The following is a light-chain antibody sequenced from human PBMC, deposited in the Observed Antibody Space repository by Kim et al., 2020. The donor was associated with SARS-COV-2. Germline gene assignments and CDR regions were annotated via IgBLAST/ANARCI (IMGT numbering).Light chain of an antibody. CDR3: QSYNRDNVI. V-gene: IGLV6-57*03. CDR2: EDD. CDR1: RGSIDGNY. Sequence: GTTVTSSCTRTRGSIDGNYVQWYQQRPGGVPTTVICEDDQRPSGVSDRFSGSIDNSSNSASLTISGLRTEDEADYYCQSYNRDNVIFGGGTQLTVL. J-gene: IGLJ2*01.